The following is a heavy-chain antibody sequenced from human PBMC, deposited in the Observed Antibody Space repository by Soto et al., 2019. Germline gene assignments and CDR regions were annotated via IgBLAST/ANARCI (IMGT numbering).Heavy chain of an antibody. CDR3: ARGAPSCSCPDY. CDR2: ISSSSTAI. Sequence: GGSLRLSCAASGFTFSSYSMNWVRQAPGKGLEWVSSISSSSTAIFYGDSVKGRFIISRDNAENSLYLQMNSLRAEDTAVYYCARGAPSCSCPDYWGQGTLVTVSS. J-gene: IGHJ4*02. D-gene: IGHD2-15*01. V-gene: IGHV3-21*01. CDR1: GFTFSSYS.